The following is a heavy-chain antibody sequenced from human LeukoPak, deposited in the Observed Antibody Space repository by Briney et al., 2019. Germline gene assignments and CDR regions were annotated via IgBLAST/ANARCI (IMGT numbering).Heavy chain of an antibody. D-gene: IGHD3-22*01. CDR2: INPNSGGT. CDR3: AREWSPGTMIRSLGY. Sequence: ASVKVSCKASGYTFTGYYMHWVRQAPGQGLEWMGWINPNSGGTNYAQKFQGRVTMTRDTSISTAYMELSRLRSDDTAVYYCAREWSPGTMIRSLGYWGQGTLVTVSS. J-gene: IGHJ4*02. V-gene: IGHV1-2*02. CDR1: GYTFTGYY.